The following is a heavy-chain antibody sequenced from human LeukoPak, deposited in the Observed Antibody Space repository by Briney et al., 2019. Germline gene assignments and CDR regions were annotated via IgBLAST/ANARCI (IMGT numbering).Heavy chain of an antibody. V-gene: IGHV3-30*18. CDR1: GFTLSSYG. CDR3: AKDNGGGYGNEAFDI. D-gene: IGHD3-16*01. Sequence: GGSLRLSCAASGFTLSSYGIHWGPQAPGKGLEWVAVISYDGTNQYYADSVKGRFTISRDNSKNTLYLQMNRLKAEDTAVYYCAKDNGGGYGNEAFDIWGRGTMVTVSS. J-gene: IGHJ3*02. CDR2: ISYDGTNQ.